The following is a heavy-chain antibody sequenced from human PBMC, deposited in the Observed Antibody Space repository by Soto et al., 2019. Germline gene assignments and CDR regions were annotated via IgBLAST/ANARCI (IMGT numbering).Heavy chain of an antibody. D-gene: IGHD3-16*01. CDR2: IWYDGSSA. J-gene: IGHJ4*02. CDR1: GFTFSSYG. V-gene: IGHV3-33*01. Sequence: PGGSLRLSCAASGFTFSSYGIHWVRQAPGKGLEWVAVIWYDGSSAYYADSVKGRFTISRDNSKNTLYLQMNSLRAEDTAVYYCARDPTWGTIISYYFDYWGQGALVTVSS. CDR3: ARDPTWGTIISYYFDY.